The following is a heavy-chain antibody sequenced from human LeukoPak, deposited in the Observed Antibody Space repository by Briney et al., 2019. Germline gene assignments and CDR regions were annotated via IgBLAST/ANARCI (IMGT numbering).Heavy chain of an antibody. CDR3: ASSYPYGHYYYYGMDV. J-gene: IGHJ6*02. Sequence: PSETLSLTCTVSGGSISSSSYYWGWLRQPPGTGLEWVGSIYYSGSTYYNPSLKSRVTISVDTSKNQFSLTLSSVTAADTAVYYCASSYPYGHYYYYGMDVWGQGTTVTVSS. D-gene: IGHD4-17*01. V-gene: IGHV4-39*01. CDR1: GGSISSSSYY. CDR2: IYYSGST.